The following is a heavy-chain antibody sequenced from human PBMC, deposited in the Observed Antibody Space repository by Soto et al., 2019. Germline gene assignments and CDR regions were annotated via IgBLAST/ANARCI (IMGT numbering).Heavy chain of an antibody. Sequence: QVQLVESGGGVVQPGRSLRLSCAASGFTFSSYGMHWVRQAPGKGLEWVAVISYDGSNKYYADSVKGRFTISRDNSKNTLYLQMNSLRAEDTAVYYCAKGPYDKTSGYSYGFRFGGQGTLVTVSS. D-gene: IGHD5-18*01. CDR2: ISYDGSNK. V-gene: IGHV3-30*18. CDR3: AKGPYDKTSGYSYGFRF. J-gene: IGHJ4*02. CDR1: GFTFSSYG.